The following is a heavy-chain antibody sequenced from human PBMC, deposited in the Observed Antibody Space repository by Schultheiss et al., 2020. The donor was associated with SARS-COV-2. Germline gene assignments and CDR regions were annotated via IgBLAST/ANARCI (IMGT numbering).Heavy chain of an antibody. J-gene: IGHJ5*02. D-gene: IGHD2-2*01. CDR1: EFRFSNYG. V-gene: IGHV3-48*04. Sequence: GGSLRLSCAASEFRFSNYGMNWVRQAPGKGLEWVSYISGSSRTIYYADSVKGRFTISRDNAKNSLYLQMNSLRAEDTAVYYCARDRTDIVVVPASDPWGQGTLVTVSS. CDR3: ARDRTDIVVVPASDP. CDR2: ISGSSRTI.